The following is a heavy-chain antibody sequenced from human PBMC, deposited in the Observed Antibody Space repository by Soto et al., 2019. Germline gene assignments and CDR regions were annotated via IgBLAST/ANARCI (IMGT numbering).Heavy chain of an antibody. CDR2: IFWNDER. Sequence: QVTLKESGPVLVKPTETLTLTCTVSGFSLSKARMGVSLIRQPPGKALEWLAHIFWNDERSYNTSLKSRLTISRDTSKSQVVLTMTNVDPVDTGTYFCARALREGLPIYYFDSWGQGTLVTVSS. D-gene: IGHD1-26*01. J-gene: IGHJ4*02. V-gene: IGHV2-26*01. CDR1: GFSLSKARMG. CDR3: ARALREGLPIYYFDS.